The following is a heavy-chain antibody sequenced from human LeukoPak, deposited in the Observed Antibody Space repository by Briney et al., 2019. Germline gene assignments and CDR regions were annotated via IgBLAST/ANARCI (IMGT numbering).Heavy chain of an antibody. CDR2: IYYSGST. CDR3: ARVIYDSSGYYPNWFDP. J-gene: IGHJ5*02. CDR1: GGTISSSSYY. D-gene: IGHD3-22*01. V-gene: IGHV4-39*07. Sequence: PSETLSLTCTVSGGTISSSSYYWGWIRQPPGKGLEWIGSIYYSGSTYCNSSLKSRVTISVDTSKNHFSLKLSSVTAADTAVYYCARVIYDSSGYYPNWFDPWGQGTLVTVSS.